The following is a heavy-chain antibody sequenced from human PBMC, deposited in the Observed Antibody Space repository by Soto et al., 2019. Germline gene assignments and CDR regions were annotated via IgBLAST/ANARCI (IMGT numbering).Heavy chain of an antibody. CDR3: AKDGNIVATSRPLFDY. J-gene: IGHJ4*02. V-gene: IGHV3-9*01. Sequence: SLRLSCAASGFTFDDYAMHWVRQAPGKGLEWVSGISWNSGSIGYADSVKGRFTISRDNAKNSLYLQMNSLRAEDTALYYCAKDGNIVATSRPLFDYWGQGTLVTVAS. D-gene: IGHD5-12*01. CDR2: ISWNSGSI. CDR1: GFTFDDYA.